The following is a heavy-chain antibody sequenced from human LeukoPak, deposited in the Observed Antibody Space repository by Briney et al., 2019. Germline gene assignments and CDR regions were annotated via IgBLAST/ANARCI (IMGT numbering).Heavy chain of an antibody. V-gene: IGHV3-9*01. J-gene: IGHJ1*01. D-gene: IGHD3-22*01. CDR2: ISWNSGNI. Sequence: PGGSLRLSCAASGFTFSSYWMSWVRQAPGKGLEWVSGISWNSGNIGYADSVKGRFTISRDNAKNSLYLQMNSLRAEDTALYYCAKDKGDDSSAYFQHWGQGTLVTVSS. CDR1: GFTFSSYW. CDR3: AKDKGDDSSAYFQH.